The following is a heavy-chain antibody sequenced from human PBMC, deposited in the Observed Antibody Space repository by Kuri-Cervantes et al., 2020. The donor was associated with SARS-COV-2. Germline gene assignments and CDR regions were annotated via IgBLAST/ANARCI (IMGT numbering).Heavy chain of an antibody. CDR1: GFTFSSYG. Sequence: LSLTCAASGFTFSSYGMHWVRQAPGKGLEWVANIKQDGSEKKSVDSVKGRFTISRDNAKNSLYLQMNGLRAEDTAVYYCAGGTGWLIDYWGQGTLVTVSS. J-gene: IGHJ4*02. V-gene: IGHV3-7*04. CDR3: AGGTGWLIDY. D-gene: IGHD6-19*01. CDR2: IKQDGSEK.